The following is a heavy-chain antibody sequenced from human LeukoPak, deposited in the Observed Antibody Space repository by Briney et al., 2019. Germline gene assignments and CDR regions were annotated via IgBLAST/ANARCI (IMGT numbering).Heavy chain of an antibody. J-gene: IGHJ4*02. CDR3: AREYPLTY. V-gene: IGHV4-61*02. CDR2: IYTSGST. Sequence: PSETLSLTCTVSGGSISSGSYYWSWIRQPAGKGLEWIGRIYTSGSTNYNPSLKSRVTISVDTSKNQFSLKLSSVTAADTAVYYCAREYPLTYWGQGTLVTVSS. CDR1: GGSISSGSYY.